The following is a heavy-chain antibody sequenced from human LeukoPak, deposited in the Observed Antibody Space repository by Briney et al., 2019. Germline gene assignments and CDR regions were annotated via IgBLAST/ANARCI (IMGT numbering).Heavy chain of an antibody. CDR2: IYYSGST. D-gene: IGHD1-26*01. CDR1: GGSISSYY. Sequence: PSETLSLTCTVSGGSISSYYWSWIRQPPGKGLEWIGYIYYSGSTNYNPSLKSRVTISVDTSKNQFSLKLSSVTAADTAVYYCARDRSVVGAIDSAFDIWGQGTMVTVSS. V-gene: IGHV4-59*01. J-gene: IGHJ3*02. CDR3: ARDRSVVGAIDSAFDI.